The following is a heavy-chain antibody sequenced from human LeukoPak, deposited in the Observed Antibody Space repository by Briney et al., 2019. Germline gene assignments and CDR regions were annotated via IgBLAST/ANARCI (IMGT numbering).Heavy chain of an antibody. CDR1: GFTFSSYG. J-gene: IGHJ4*02. V-gene: IGHV3-30*18. CDR3: AKDAVGAFDY. Sequence: GRSLRLSCAASGFTFSSYGMHWVRQAPGKGLEWVAVISYDGSNKYYADSVKGRFTIPRDNSKNTLYLQMNSLRAEDTAVYYCAKDAVGAFDYWGQGTLVTVSS. CDR2: ISYDGSNK. D-gene: IGHD4-23*01.